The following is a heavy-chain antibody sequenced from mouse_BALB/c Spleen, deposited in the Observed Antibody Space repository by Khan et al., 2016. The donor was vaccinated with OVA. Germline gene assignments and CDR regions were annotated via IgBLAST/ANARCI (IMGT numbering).Heavy chain of an antibody. V-gene: IGHV5-15*02. CDR2: ISSLAYSI. CDR3: ARSWAMDD. J-gene: IGHJ4*01. Sequence: EVELVQSGGGLVQPGGSRKLSCVASGFTFSDYGLAWVRPAPGQGPEWVAFISSLAYSIYYADTVTGRFTISRENAKNTLYLEMSSLRSEDTAMYYCARSWAMDDWGQGTSVTVSS. CDR1: GFTFSDYG.